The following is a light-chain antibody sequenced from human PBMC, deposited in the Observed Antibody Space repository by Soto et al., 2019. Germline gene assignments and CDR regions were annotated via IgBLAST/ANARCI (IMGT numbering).Light chain of an antibody. J-gene: IGKJ1*01. V-gene: IGKV4-1*01. Sequence: DVLLSQSPDSLPASMGERATINCKSSQSVLYDSNNKNYLAWYQQTPGQPPKLLIYWASMRESGVPDRCSGSGSATDFPLTITSLPAEHFATYYRQQSYSTPWTFGQGTKVDI. CDR3: QQSYSTPWT. CDR2: WAS. CDR1: QSVLYDSNNKNY.